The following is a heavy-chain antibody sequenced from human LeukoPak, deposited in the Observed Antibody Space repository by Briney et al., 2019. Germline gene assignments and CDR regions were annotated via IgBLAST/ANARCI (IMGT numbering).Heavy chain of an antibody. V-gene: IGHV1-2*02. D-gene: IGHD3-3*01. CDR2: INPNSGGT. CDR3: ARVVVGITIFGVAPFGWFDP. CDR1: GYTFTGYY. J-gene: IGHJ5*02. Sequence: ASVKVSCKASGYTFTGYYMHWVRQAPGQGLEWMGWINPNSGGTNYAQKFQGRVTMTRDTSISTAYIELSRLRSDDTAVYYCARVVVGITIFGVAPFGWFDPWGQGTLVTVSS.